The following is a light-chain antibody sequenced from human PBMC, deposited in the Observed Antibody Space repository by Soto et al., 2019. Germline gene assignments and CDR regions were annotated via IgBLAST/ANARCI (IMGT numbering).Light chain of an antibody. J-gene: IGLJ1*01. V-gene: IGLV1-40*01. CDR2: GNT. CDR3: QSYDSSLSGYV. Sequence: QSVLTQPPSVSGAPGQRVTISCTGSSSNIGAGYDVHWYQQLPGTAPKLLIFGNTNRPSGVPDRFSGSKSGTSAYLANTRLQAEDEADYYCQSYDSSLSGYVFGTGTKVTVL. CDR1: SSNIGAGYD.